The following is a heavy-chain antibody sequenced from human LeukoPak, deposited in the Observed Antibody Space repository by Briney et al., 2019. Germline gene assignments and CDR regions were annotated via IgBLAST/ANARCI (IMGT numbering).Heavy chain of an antibody. J-gene: IGHJ4*02. CDR2: IKQDGSEK. CDR3: ARDHLSRFDY. CDR1: GFTFSGYW. V-gene: IGHV3-7*01. D-gene: IGHD3-3*02. Sequence: PGGSLRLSCAASGFTFSGYWMAWVRQAPGKGLEWVANIKQDGSEKYYVDSVKGRFTISRDNAKNSLYLQMNSLRAEDTAVYYWARDHLSRFDYWGQGTLVTVSS.